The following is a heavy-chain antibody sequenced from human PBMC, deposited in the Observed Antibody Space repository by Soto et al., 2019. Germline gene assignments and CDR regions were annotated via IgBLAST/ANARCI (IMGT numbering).Heavy chain of an antibody. J-gene: IGHJ4*02. V-gene: IGHV3-23*01. CDR3: VKDTVVVINGGDFDY. CDR2: ISGDAGRT. D-gene: IGHD3-22*01. CDR1: GFTYVKYA. Sequence: EVPLLESGGALVQPGGSLRLSCEASGFTYVKYAMSWVRQAPGKGLEWVSGISGDAGRTFYADSVKGRFTISRDNSKNTVYLQMNSLRVEDTAVYYCVKDTVVVINGGDFDYWGQGTLVTVSS.